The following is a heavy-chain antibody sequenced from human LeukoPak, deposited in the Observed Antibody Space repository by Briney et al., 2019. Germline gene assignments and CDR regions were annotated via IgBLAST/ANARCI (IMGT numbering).Heavy chain of an antibody. CDR3: ARDNCSGGSCYSWNQYNWFDP. CDR1: GGSISSYY. J-gene: IGHJ5*02. D-gene: IGHD2-15*01. V-gene: IGHV4-59*12. Sequence: SETLSLTCTVSGGSISSYYWSWIRQPPGKGLEWIGYIYYSGSTNYNPSLKSRVTISVDRSKNQFSLKLSSVTAADTAVYYCARDNCSGGSCYSWNQYNWFDPWGQGTLVTVSS. CDR2: IYYSGST.